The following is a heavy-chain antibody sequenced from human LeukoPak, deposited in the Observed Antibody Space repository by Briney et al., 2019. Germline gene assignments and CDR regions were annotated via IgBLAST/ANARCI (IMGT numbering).Heavy chain of an antibody. V-gene: IGHV4-59*01. CDR1: GGSINTYY. Sequence: SETLSLTSTVSGGSINTYYWSWIRQPPGKGLEWIGYIYYSGSTNYNPSLKSRVTISVDTSKNQFSLRLSSVTAADTAVYYCARGPIVMVTASPFDYWGQGTLVTVSS. CDR3: ARGPIVMVTASPFDY. D-gene: IGHD2-21*02. J-gene: IGHJ4*02. CDR2: IYYSGST.